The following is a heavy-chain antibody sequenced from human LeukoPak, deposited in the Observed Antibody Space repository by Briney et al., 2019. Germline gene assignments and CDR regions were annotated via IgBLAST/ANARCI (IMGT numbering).Heavy chain of an antibody. CDR3: ARGRKYYYDSSNYYFDY. Sequence: PSQTLSLTCTVSGGSISSGGYYWSWIRQHPGKGLEWIGYIYYSGSTYYNPSLKSRVTISVDTSKNQFSLKLSSVTAADTAVYYCARGRKYYYDSSNYYFDYWGQGTLVTVSS. V-gene: IGHV4-31*03. CDR2: IYYSGST. D-gene: IGHD3-22*01. CDR1: GGSISSGGYY. J-gene: IGHJ4*02.